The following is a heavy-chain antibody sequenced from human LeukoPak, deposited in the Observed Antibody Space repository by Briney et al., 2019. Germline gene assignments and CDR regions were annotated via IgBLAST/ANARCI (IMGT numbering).Heavy chain of an antibody. CDR3: AIIAVAGPVAFDI. J-gene: IGHJ3*02. Sequence: ASVKVSCKASGGTFSSYAISWVRQAPGQGLEWMGWISAYNGNTNYAQKLQGRVTMTTDTSTSTAYMELRSLRSDDTAVYYCAIIAVAGPVAFDIWGQGTMVTVSS. CDR2: ISAYNGNT. V-gene: IGHV1-18*01. D-gene: IGHD6-19*01. CDR1: GGTFSSYA.